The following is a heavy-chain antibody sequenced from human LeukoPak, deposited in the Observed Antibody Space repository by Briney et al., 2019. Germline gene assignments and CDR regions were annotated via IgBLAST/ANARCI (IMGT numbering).Heavy chain of an antibody. CDR1: GFTFSNYA. CDR2: IIGSGDNT. Sequence: PGGSLRLSCVVSGFTFSNYAMSWVRQAPGKGLEWAAGIIGSGDNTYYADSVKGRFTISRDNAKNSLYLQMNSLRDEDTAVYYCAGQKGMDYWGQGTLVTVSS. V-gene: IGHV3-23*01. J-gene: IGHJ4*02. CDR3: AGQKGMDY.